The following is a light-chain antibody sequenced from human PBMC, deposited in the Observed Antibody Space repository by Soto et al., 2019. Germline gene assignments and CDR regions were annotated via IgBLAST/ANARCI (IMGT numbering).Light chain of an antibody. V-gene: IGLV1-44*01. CDR3: ATWDDNVYV. CDR2: TNS. CDR1: SPNVGTNP. J-gene: IGLJ1*01. Sequence: QSVLAQPPSASGTPGQTVTISCSISSPNVGTNPVAWYQQLPGTAPKLLIYTNSQRPLGVPVRFSGSKSGTSASLAISGLQSEDEGDYYCATWDDNVYVFGTGTKVTVL.